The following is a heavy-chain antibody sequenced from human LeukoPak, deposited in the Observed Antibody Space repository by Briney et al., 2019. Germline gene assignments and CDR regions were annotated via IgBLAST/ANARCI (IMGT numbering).Heavy chain of an antibody. CDR1: GGSFSDYN. V-gene: IGHV4-34*01. CDR2: IGHNASA. CDR3: ARRVISEISIDKGNWLDP. D-gene: IGHD3-3*01. J-gene: IGHJ5*02. Sequence: PETLSLTCAVYGGSFSDYNWTWIRQPPGKGLEWIGEIGHNASANYNPSLKGRVTISVDTSKNQFSLKLSSVTAADTAVYYCARRVISEISIDKGNWLDPWGQGTLVTVSS.